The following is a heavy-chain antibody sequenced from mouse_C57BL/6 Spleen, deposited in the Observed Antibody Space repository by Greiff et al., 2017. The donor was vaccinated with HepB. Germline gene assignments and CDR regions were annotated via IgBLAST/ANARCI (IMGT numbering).Heavy chain of an antibody. CDR3: ARSLLGYWYFDV. Sequence: QVQLQQPGAELVRPGSSVKLSCKASGYTFTSYWMDWVKQRPGQGLEWIGNIYPSDSETHYNQKFKDKATLTVDKSSSTAYMQLSSLTSEDSAVYYCARSLLGYWYFDVWGTWTTVSVSS. CDR2: IYPSDSET. V-gene: IGHV1-61*01. J-gene: IGHJ1*03. D-gene: IGHD4-1*01. CDR1: GYTFTSYW.